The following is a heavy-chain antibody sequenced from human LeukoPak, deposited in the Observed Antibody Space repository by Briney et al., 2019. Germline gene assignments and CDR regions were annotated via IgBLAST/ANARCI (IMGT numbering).Heavy chain of an antibody. CDR1: GFTFSSSN. Sequence: PGGSLRLSCAASGFTFSSSNMNWVRQAPGKGLEWVSYISSRSSTIYYAHSVKGRFTVSRDNAKNTLYLQMNSLRDEDTAVYYCAREYSSRLDYWGQGTLVTVSS. V-gene: IGHV3-48*02. CDR3: AREYSSRLDY. J-gene: IGHJ4*02. D-gene: IGHD6-13*01. CDR2: ISSRSSTI.